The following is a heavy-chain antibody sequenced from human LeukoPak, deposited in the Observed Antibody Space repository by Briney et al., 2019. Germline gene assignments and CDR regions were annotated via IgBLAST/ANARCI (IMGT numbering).Heavy chain of an antibody. CDR1: GYTFTSYY. Sequence: GASVKVSCKASGYTFTSYYMHWVRQAPGQGLEWMGIINPSGGSTSYAQKFQGRVTMTRDTSTSTVYMELSSLRSEDTAVYYCARNYYDSSGYYARGNDAFDIWGQGTMVTVSS. V-gene: IGHV1-46*01. CDR3: ARNYYDSSGYYARGNDAFDI. J-gene: IGHJ3*02. D-gene: IGHD3-22*01. CDR2: INPSGGST.